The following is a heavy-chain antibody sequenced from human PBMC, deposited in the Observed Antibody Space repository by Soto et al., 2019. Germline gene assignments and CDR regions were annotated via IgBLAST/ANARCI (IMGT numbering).Heavy chain of an antibody. CDR2: ISYDGSNK. J-gene: IGHJ4*02. D-gene: IGHD1-26*01. Sequence: GGSLRLSCAASGFTFSSYGMHWVRQAPGKGLEWVAVISYDGSNKYYADSVKGRFTISRDNSKNTLYLQMNSLRAEDTAVYYCAKVPYLIVGATRGDFDYWGQGTLVTVSS. V-gene: IGHV3-30*18. CDR3: AKVPYLIVGATRGDFDY. CDR1: GFTFSSYG.